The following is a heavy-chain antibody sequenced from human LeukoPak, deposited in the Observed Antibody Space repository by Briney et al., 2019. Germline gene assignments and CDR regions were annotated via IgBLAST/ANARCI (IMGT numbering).Heavy chain of an antibody. J-gene: IGHJ4*02. V-gene: IGHV4-30-2*01. CDR1: GGSISSGGYY. CDR3: ASVVPAAIRFDY. CDR2: IYHSGST. D-gene: IGHD2-2*02. Sequence: SETLSLTCTVSGGSISSGGYYWSWIRQPPGKGLEWIGYIYHSGSTYYNPSLKSRVTISVDRSKNQFSLKLSSVTAADTAVYYCASVVPAAIRFDYWGQGTLVTVSS.